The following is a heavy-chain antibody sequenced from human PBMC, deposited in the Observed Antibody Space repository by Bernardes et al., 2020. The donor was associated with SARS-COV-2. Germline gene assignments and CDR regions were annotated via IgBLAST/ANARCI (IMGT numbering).Heavy chain of an antibody. Sequence: SLRLSCAASGFTFDDYAMHWVRQAPGKGLEWVSGISWNSGSIGYADSVKGRFTISRDNAKNSLYLQMNSLRAEDTALYYCATLRGYYGSGSPYYGMDVWGQGTTVTVSS. CDR1: GFTFDDYA. V-gene: IGHV3-9*01. CDR3: ATLRGYYGSGSPYYGMDV. D-gene: IGHD3-10*01. J-gene: IGHJ6*02. CDR2: ISWNSGSI.